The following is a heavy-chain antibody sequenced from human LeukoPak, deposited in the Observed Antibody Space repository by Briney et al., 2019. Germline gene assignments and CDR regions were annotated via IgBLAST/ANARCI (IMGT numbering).Heavy chain of an antibody. CDR3: ARGKEQQLYAFDI. CDR1: GFTLSSYG. V-gene: IGHV3-33*01. J-gene: IGHJ3*02. Sequence: PGGSLRLSCAASGFTLSSYGMHWFRQAPDKGLEWVAVIWFDGSNKYYADSVKGRFTISRDNSKNTLYLQMNSLSAEDTAVYYCARGKEQQLYAFDIWGQGTMVTVSS. D-gene: IGHD6-13*01. CDR2: IWFDGSNK.